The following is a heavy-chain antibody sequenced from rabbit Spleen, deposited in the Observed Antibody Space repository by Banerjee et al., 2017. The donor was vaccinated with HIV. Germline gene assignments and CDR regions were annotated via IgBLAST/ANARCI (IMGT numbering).Heavy chain of an antibody. Sequence: QSLEESGGDLVKPGASLTLTCTASGFSFSSNYYMCWVRQAPGKGLEWIACIDAGSGGTTYYASWAKGRFTISKTSSTTVTLQMTSLTAADTATYFCARDLAGVIGWNFGWWGQGTLVTVS. CDR2: IDAGSGGTT. V-gene: IGHV1S40*01. CDR1: GFSFSSNYY. CDR3: ARDLAGVIGWNFGW. D-gene: IGHD4-1*01. J-gene: IGHJ6*01.